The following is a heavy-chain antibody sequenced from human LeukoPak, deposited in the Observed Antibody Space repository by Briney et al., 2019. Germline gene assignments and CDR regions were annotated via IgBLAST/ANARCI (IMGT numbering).Heavy chain of an antibody. CDR2: ISSSSSYI. Sequence: PGGSLRLSCAASGFTFSSYSMNWVRQAPGKGLEWVSSISSSSSYIYYADSVKGRFTISRDNAKNSLYLQMNSLRAEDTAVYYCARDLGFTIFGDWFDPWGQGTLVTVSS. J-gene: IGHJ5*02. CDR3: ARDLGFTIFGDWFDP. D-gene: IGHD3-3*01. V-gene: IGHV3-21*01. CDR1: GFTFSSYS.